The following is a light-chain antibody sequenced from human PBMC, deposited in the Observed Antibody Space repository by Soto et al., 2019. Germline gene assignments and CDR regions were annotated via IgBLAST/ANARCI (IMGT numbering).Light chain of an antibody. J-gene: IGLJ3*02. V-gene: IGLV2-14*01. CDR2: DGS. CDR3: SSYTSSSTPWV. CDR1: SSDVGGYNY. Sequence: QSVLTQPASLSGSPGQSITISCTGTSSDVGGYNYVSWYQQHTGKAPKPMIYDGSHRPSGVSNRFSGSKSGNTASLTMSGLQAEDDADYYCSSYTSSSTPWVFGGGTKLTV.